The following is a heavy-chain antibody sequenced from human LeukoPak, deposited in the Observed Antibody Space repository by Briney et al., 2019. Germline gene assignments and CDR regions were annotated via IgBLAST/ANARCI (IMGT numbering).Heavy chain of an antibody. CDR2: ISSSGSA. V-gene: IGHV4-4*07. J-gene: IGHJ4*02. CDR3: AKGPSGSYGFDY. CDR1: GGSISGSY. Sequence: SETLSLTCTASGGSISGSYWSWLRQPAGKGLEWIGRISSSGSANYNPSLKSRVTMSIDTSKNQFSLKLSTVTAADTAVYYCAKGPSGSYGFDYWGPGTQVTVSS. D-gene: IGHD6-19*01.